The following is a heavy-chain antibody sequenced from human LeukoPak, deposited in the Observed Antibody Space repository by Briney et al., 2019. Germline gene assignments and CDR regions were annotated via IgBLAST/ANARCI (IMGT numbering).Heavy chain of an antibody. CDR1: GGSVSSGSYY. CDR3: ARGRYCSSTSCYFEY. J-gene: IGHJ4*02. Sequence: SETLSLTCTLSGGSVSSGSYYWSWIRQPPGKGLEWIGYIYYSGSTNYNPSLKSRVTISVDTSKNQFSLKLSSVTAADTAVYYCARGRYCSSTSCYFEYWGQGTLVTVSS. CDR2: IYYSGST. D-gene: IGHD2-2*01. V-gene: IGHV4-61*01.